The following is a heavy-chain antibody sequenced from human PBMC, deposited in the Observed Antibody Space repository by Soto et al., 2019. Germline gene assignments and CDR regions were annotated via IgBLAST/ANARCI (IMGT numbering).Heavy chain of an antibody. Sequence: GGSLRLSCAASGFTFSSYAMHWVRQAPGKGLEYVSAISSNGGSTYYANSVKGRFTISRDNSKNTLYLQMGSLRAEDMAVYYCARELLWFGEPYYYMDVWGKGTTVTVSS. CDR2: ISSNGGST. CDR3: ARELLWFGEPYYYMDV. J-gene: IGHJ6*03. CDR1: GFTFSSYA. V-gene: IGHV3-64*01. D-gene: IGHD3-10*01.